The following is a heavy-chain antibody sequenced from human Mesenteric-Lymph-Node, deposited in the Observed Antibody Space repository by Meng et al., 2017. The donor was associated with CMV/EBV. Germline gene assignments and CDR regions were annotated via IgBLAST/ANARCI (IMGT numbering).Heavy chain of an antibody. V-gene: IGHV4-34*01. J-gene: IGHJ4*02. CDR1: GGSFSDNY. CDR2: SHHSGRA. D-gene: IGHD3-16*02. CDR3: TSGDSHHEVIWGSYRTYFFEH. Sequence: GSLRLSCAVYGGSFSDNYWSWIRQSPGQGLEWIGDSHHSGRAIYNPSLKSRVTISLDTSKNQFSLRLTSVTAADTAVYYCTSGDSHHEVIWGSYRTYFFEHWGQGALVTVSS.